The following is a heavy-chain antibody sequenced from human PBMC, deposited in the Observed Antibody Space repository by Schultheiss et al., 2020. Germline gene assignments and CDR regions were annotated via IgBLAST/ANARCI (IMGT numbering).Heavy chain of an antibody. D-gene: IGHD4-23*01. CDR3: ARDQVPPSVVTRYWYFDL. V-gene: IGHV4-31*03. J-gene: IGHJ2*01. CDR1: GGSISSGGYY. Sequence: SETLSLTCTVSGGSISSGGYYWSWIRQHPGKGLEWIGYIYYSGSTYYNPSLKSRVTISVDTSKSQFSLTLSSVTAADTAVYYCARDQVPPSVVTRYWYFDLWGRGTLVTGSS. CDR2: IYYSGST.